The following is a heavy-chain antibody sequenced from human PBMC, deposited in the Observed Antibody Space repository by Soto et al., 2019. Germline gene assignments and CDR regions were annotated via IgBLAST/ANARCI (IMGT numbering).Heavy chain of an antibody. CDR2: IIPIFGTA. CDR3: ATRSSSSSAYYYYGMDV. V-gene: IGHV1-69*12. D-gene: IGHD6-6*01. Sequence: QVQLVQSGAEVKKPGSSVKVSCKASGGTFSSYAISWVRQAPGQGLEWMGGIIPIFGTANYAQKFQGRVTITAXXSXSXXYMELSSLRSEDTAVYYCATRSSSSSAYYYYGMDVWGQGTTVTVSS. J-gene: IGHJ6*02. CDR1: GGTFSSYA.